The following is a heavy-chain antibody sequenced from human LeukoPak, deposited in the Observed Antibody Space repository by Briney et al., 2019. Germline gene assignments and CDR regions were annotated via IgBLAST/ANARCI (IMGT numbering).Heavy chain of an antibody. J-gene: IGHJ4*02. CDR3: TRDLSVWLLTFDY. V-gene: IGHV3-49*04. CDR2: IRSKAYGGTT. Sequence: QAGGSLRLSCTASGFTFGDYAMSWVRQAPGKGLEWVGFIRSKAYGGTTEYAAFVKGRFTISRDDSKSIAYLQMNSLKTEDTAVYYCTRDLSVWLLTFDYWGQGTLVTVSS. D-gene: IGHD3-9*01. CDR1: GFTFGDYA.